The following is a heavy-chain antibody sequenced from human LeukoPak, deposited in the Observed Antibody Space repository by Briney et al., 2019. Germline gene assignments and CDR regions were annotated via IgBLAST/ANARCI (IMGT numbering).Heavy chain of an antibody. CDR2: LSSSGSAF. Sequence: GGSLRLSCAASGFSFSSYAMNWVRQAPGKGLEWIAYLSSSGSAFSYADSVKGRFTISRDTAKNSLYLQMNTLRAEDTAVYYCARASRYDSSGYYPYYFDYWGQGTLVTVSS. D-gene: IGHD3-22*01. V-gene: IGHV3-48*04. CDR1: GFSFSSYA. CDR3: ARASRYDSSGYYPYYFDY. J-gene: IGHJ4*02.